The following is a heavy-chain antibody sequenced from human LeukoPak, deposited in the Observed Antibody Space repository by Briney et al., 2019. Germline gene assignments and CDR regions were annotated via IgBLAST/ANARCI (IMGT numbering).Heavy chain of an antibody. CDR1: GFTFSDYY. CDR3: ARDGYGALRFDC. Sequence: GGSMRLSWAASGFTFSDYYMSWIRQAPGKGLEWISYLSSSGSHTNFADSVEGRFTISRDNAKNSLYLQMNSLRVEDTAVYYCARDGYGALRFDCWGQGTLVTVSS. V-gene: IGHV3-11*06. CDR2: LSSSGSHT. D-gene: IGHD4/OR15-4a*01. J-gene: IGHJ4*02.